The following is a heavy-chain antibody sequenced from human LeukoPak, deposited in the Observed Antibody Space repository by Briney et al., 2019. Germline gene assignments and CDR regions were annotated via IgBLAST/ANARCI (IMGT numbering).Heavy chain of an antibody. D-gene: IGHD5-24*01. CDR2: ISYDGSNK. J-gene: IGHJ6*02. CDR1: GFTFSSYA. CDR3: ARDRAVKARIGGMDV. V-gene: IGHV3-30-3*01. Sequence: GGSLRLSCAASGFTFSSYAMHWVRQAPGKGREGVAVISYDGSNKYYADSVKGRFTISRDNSKNTLYLQMNSLRAEDTAVYYCARDRAVKARIGGMDVWGQGTTVIVSS.